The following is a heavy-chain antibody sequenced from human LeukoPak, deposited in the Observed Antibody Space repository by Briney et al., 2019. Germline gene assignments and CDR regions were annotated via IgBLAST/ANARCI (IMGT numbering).Heavy chain of an antibody. CDR1: GFAFSSYA. CDR2: ISIHGGDT. V-gene: IGHV3-64*01. CDR3: ARVLRDASGYYDY. Sequence: GGSLRLSCAASGFAFSSYAMHWVRQAPGKGLEYVSAISIHGGDTYYANSVKGRFTISRDNSKNTLYLQMGSLRAEDMAVYYCARVLRDASGYYDYWGQGTLVTVSS. J-gene: IGHJ4*02. D-gene: IGHD3-22*01.